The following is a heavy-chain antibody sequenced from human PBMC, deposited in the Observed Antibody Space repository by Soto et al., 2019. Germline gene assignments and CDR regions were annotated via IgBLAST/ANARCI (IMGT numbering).Heavy chain of an antibody. CDR1: GYTFTSYG. J-gene: IGHJ5*02. CDR2: ISAYNGNT. CDR3: ARVHPTIDYKNWFDP. D-gene: IGHD4-4*01. V-gene: IGHV1-18*01. Sequence: QVPLVQSGAEVKKPGASVKVFCKASGYTFTSYGISWVRQAPGQGLEWMGWISAYNGNTNYAQKLQGRVTMTTDTSTSTAYMELRSLRSDDTAVYYCARVHPTIDYKNWFDPWGQGTLVTVSS.